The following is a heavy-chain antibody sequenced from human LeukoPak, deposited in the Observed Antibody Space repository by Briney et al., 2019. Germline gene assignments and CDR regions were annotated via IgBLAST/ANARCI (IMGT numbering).Heavy chain of an antibody. CDR1: GGSISSHY. CDR3: AGNSLNYDILTGYYRDNDAFHI. J-gene: IGHJ3*02. V-gene: IGHV4-59*11. Sequence: SGTLSLTCSVSGGSISSHYWNWIRQPPGKGLEWIGFIDDSGNTNYNLSLKSRVTTSVDTSKNQLSLKLSSVTTADTAVYYCAGNSLNYDILTGYYRDNDAFHIWGQGTVVTVSS. D-gene: IGHD3-9*01. CDR2: IDDSGNT.